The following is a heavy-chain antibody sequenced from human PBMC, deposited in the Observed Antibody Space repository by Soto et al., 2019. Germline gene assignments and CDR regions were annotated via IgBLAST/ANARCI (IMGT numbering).Heavy chain of an antibody. CDR3: XXXXXXXXXYDY. CDR2: ISASGGNT. CDR1: AFTFSSYG. J-gene: IGHJ4*02. Sequence: EVQLLESGGDLVQPGGSLRLSCAASAFTFSSYGMNWVRKAPGKGLEWVSAISASGGNTYYADSVKGRFTISRDNXXXXXXXXXXXXXXXXXXXXXXXXXXXXXXXYDYXGQGTLVTVSS. V-gene: IGHV3-23*01.